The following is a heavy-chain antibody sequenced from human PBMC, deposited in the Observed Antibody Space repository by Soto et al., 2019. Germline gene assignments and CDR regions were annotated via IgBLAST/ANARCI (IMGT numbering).Heavy chain of an antibody. J-gene: IGHJ4*02. CDR1: GFTFSGSA. V-gene: IGHV3-73*02. CDR3: TSHTMVRGVIITY. D-gene: IGHD3-10*01. CDR2: IRSKANSYAT. Sequence: EVQLVESGGGLVQPGGSLKLSCAASGFTFSGSAMHWVRQASGEGLEWVGRIRSKANSYATAYAASVKGRFTITRDDSKITEYLQMNSLKTEDTAVYYCTSHTMVRGVIITYWGQGTLVTVSS.